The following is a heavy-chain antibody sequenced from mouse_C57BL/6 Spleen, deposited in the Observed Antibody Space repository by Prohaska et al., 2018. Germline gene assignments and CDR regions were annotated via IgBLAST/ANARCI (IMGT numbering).Heavy chain of an antibody. D-gene: IGHD1-1*01. J-gene: IGHJ3*01. CDR3: TRGHYGAY. V-gene: IGHV1-15*01. Sequence: QVQLQQSGAELVRPGASVTLSCKASGYTFTDYEMHWVKQTPVHGLEWIGAIDPETGGTAYNQKFKGKAILTADKSSSTAYMELRSLTSEDSAVYYCTRGHYGAYWGQGTLVTVSA. CDR2: IDPETGGT. CDR1: GYTFTDYE.